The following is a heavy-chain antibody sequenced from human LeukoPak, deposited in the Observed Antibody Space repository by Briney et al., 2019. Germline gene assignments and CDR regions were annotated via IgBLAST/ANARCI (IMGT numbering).Heavy chain of an antibody. D-gene: IGHD2-15*01. CDR2: IYSGGST. CDR1: GFTVSSNY. V-gene: IGHV3-66*01. Sequence: GGSLRLSCAASGFTVSSNYMSWVRQAPGKGLEWVSVIYSGGSTYYADSVKGRFTISRDNSKNTLYLQMNSLRAEDTAVYYCARSRGSGYCSGGSCSYYYYYGMDVWGQGTTVTVSS. J-gene: IGHJ6*02. CDR3: ARSRGSGYCSGGSCSYYYYYGMDV.